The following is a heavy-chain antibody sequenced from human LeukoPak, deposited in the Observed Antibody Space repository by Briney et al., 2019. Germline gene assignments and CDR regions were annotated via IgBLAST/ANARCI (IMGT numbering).Heavy chain of an antibody. CDR1: AFTFSSYS. CDR3: ARTSDTSGRLYWYFDL. V-gene: IGHV3-21*01. J-gene: IGHJ2*01. CDR2: ISTSSSYI. Sequence: PGGSLRLSCAASAFTFSSYSMNWIRQAPGKGLEWVSFISTSSSYIHYADSVKGRFTISRDNAKNSLYLQMNSLRAEDTAMYYCARTSDTSGRLYWYFDLWGRGTLVTVSS. D-gene: IGHD3-22*01.